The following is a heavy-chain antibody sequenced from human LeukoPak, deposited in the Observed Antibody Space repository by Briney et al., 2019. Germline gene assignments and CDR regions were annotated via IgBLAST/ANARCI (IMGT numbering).Heavy chain of an antibody. CDR3: ARETSLAGFASGLGFNY. V-gene: IGHV4-59*01. Sequence: SETLSLTCTVSGGSISGWYWSWIRQPPGKGLEWLGNIYGSGYTNYNPSLKSRVTMSIDTSKNHFSLKLTSVTAADTATYYCARETSLAGFASGLGFNYWGQGILVSVSS. CDR1: GGSISGWY. D-gene: IGHD6-19*01. J-gene: IGHJ4*02. CDR2: IYGSGYT.